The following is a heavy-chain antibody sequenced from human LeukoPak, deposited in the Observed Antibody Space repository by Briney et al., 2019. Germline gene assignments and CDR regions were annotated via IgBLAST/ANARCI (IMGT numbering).Heavy chain of an antibody. CDR3: ARVNDILTGPFDY. CDR2: IYYSGST. Sequence: PSETLSLTCTVSGGSISSGGYYWSWIRQHPGKGLEWIGYIYYSGSTYYNPSLKSRVTISVDTSKNQFSLKLSSVTAADTAVYHCARVNDILTGPFDYWGQGTLVTVSS. V-gene: IGHV4-31*03. J-gene: IGHJ4*02. D-gene: IGHD3-9*01. CDR1: GGSISSGGYY.